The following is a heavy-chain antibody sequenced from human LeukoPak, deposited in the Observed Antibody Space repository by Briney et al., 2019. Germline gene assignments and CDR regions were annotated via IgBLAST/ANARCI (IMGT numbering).Heavy chain of an antibody. J-gene: IGHJ4*02. CDR3: ARREGSGLLDY. D-gene: IGHD6-19*01. CDR2: ISYDGSNK. Sequence: GGSLRLCCEASGFTFNSYSMHWVRQAPGKGLEWVAVISYDGSNKYYADSVKGRFTISRDTSKNTLYLQMNSLRAEDTAVYYCARREGSGLLDYWGQGTLVTVSS. CDR1: GFTFNSYS. V-gene: IGHV3-30*04.